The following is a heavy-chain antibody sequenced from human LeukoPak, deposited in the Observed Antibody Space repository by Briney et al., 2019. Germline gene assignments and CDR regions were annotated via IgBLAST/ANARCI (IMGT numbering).Heavy chain of an antibody. CDR3: ARPKGYSYANYFDY. CDR2: INHSGST. J-gene: IGHJ4*02. Sequence: PSETLSLTCAVYGGSFSGYYWSWIRQPPGKGLEWIGEINHSGSTNYNPSPKSRVTISVDTSKNQFSLKLSSVTAADTAVYYCARPKGYSYANYFDYWGQGTLVTVSS. V-gene: IGHV4-34*01. D-gene: IGHD5-18*01. CDR1: GGSFSGYY.